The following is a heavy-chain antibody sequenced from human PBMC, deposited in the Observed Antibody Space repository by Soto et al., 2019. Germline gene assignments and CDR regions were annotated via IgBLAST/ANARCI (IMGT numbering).Heavy chain of an antibody. D-gene: IGHD3-16*01. V-gene: IGHV3-7*01. CDR3: VCGGNYFVY. CDR1: GFTFSTYW. J-gene: IGHJ4*02. CDR2: MDQHGSER. Sequence: EVQLVESGGGLVQPGGSLRLSCAASGFTFSTYWMTWVRQPPGKGLEWVANMDQHGSERYYVDSVRGRFTISRDNAKNSLYLQMNSLRAEETAVYYCVCGGNYFVYWGQGTLVTVSP.